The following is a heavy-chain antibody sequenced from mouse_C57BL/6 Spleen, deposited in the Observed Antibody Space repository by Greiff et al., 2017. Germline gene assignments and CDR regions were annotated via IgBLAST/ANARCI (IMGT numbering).Heavy chain of an antibody. CDR2: IYPGDGDT. Sequence: QVQLKESGPELVKPGASVKISCKASGYAFSSSWMNWVKQRPGKGLEWIGRIYPGDGDTNYNGKFKGKATLTADKSSSTAYMQLSSLTSEDSAVYFCARTSSGYQGNYFDYWGQGTTLTVSS. J-gene: IGHJ2*01. CDR1: GYAFSSSW. D-gene: IGHD3-2*02. CDR3: ARTSSGYQGNYFDY. V-gene: IGHV1-82*01.